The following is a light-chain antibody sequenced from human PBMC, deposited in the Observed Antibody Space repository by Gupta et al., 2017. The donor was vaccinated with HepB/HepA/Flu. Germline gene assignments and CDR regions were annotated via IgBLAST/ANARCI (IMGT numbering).Light chain of an antibody. CDR1: QSVSSGS. CDR2: GAS. CDR3: QQDGTSPWT. V-gene: IGKV3-20*01. J-gene: IGKJ1*01. Sequence: EIVLTQSPGTLSLSPRDRATLSCRASQSVSSGSLAWYQQKPGQAPRILIYGASNRVPGIPDKFSGSGSGTDFTLTISRLEPEDFGVYYCQQDGTSPWTYGQGTKVDIK.